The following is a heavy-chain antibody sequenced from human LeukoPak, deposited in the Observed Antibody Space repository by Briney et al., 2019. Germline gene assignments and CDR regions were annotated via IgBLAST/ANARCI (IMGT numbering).Heavy chain of an antibody. D-gene: IGHD3-22*01. CDR3: ARDTGMGYYDSSGYYSDAFDI. Sequence: SETLSLTCTVSGGSISSGAYYWSWIRQHPGKGLEWIGYIYYIGTTYYNPSLKSRVSISEGTSKNQFSLKLSSVTAADTAVYYCARDTGMGYYDSSGYYSDAFDIWGQGTMVTVSS. CDR2: IYYIGTT. J-gene: IGHJ3*02. CDR1: GGSISSGAYY. V-gene: IGHV4-31*03.